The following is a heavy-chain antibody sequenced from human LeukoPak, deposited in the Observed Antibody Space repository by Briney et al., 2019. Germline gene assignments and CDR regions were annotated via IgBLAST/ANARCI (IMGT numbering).Heavy chain of an antibody. CDR2: INWNGVST. CDR3: ARDPRDRSGYYYANY. D-gene: IGHD3-22*01. CDR1: GFTFDDYG. Sequence: PGGSLRLSCAASGFTFDDYGMNWVRHAPGKGLEWVSGINWNGVSTGYADSVKGRFTISRDNARNSLYLQMNSLRAEDTALYYCARDPRDRSGYYYANYWGQGALVTVSS. J-gene: IGHJ4*02. V-gene: IGHV3-20*04.